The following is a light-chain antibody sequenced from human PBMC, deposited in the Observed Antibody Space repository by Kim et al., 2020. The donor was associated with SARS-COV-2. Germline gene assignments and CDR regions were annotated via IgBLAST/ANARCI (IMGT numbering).Light chain of an antibody. CDR3: AAWDDSLNGWV. CDR1: SSNIGSNI. CDR2: TNN. V-gene: IGLV1-44*01. Sequence: ELTQSPSVSGTPGQRVTISCSGSSSNIGSNIVNWYQQLPGTAPKLLIYTNNQRPSGVPDRFSGSKSGTSASLAISGLQSEDEADYYCAAWDDSLNGWVFGGGTQLTVL. J-gene: IGLJ3*02.